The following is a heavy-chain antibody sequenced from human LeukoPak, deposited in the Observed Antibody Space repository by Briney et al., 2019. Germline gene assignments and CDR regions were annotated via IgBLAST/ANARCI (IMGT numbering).Heavy chain of an antibody. D-gene: IGHD3-10*01. J-gene: IGHJ6*02. V-gene: IGHV3-30*18. CDR1: GFTFSNYA. Sequence: GGSLRLSCAASGFTFSNYAIHWIRQGPGKGLKWVAIISYDGTNKYYEDSVKGRFSISRDNSKNTLYLQMNSLRPEDTAVYYCAKAVGFGEAYGMDVWGQGTTVTVSS. CDR2: ISYDGTNK. CDR3: AKAVGFGEAYGMDV.